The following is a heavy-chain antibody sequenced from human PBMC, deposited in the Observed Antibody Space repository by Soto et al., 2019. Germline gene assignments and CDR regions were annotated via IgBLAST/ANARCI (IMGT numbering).Heavy chain of an antibody. Sequence: VQLLEAGGGLVQPGGSLRLSFTASGFTFTYYAFSWVRQAPGKGLEWVSAISANGQGIYYADSVRGRFTISRDNSKNTVFLHMDSLRAEDTAVYYCAKDRDYPRDQFHYWGQGTLVTVSS. J-gene: IGHJ4*02. V-gene: IGHV3-23*01. CDR1: GFTFTYYA. D-gene: IGHD2-2*01. CDR2: ISANGQGI. CDR3: AKDRDYPRDQFHY.